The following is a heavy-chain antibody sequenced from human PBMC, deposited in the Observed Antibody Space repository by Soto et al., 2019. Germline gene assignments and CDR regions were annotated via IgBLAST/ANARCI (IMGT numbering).Heavy chain of an antibody. CDR3: ARAGAYSFVYATY. D-gene: IGHD5-18*01. CDR2: ISDYSGNT. Sequence: ASVKVSCKTSGYTFTSYGITWVRQAPGQGLEWMGWISDYSGNTNYAQKLQGRVTMTTDTSTKTAYMELRSLSSDDTAVYYCARAGAYSFVYATYWGQGTLVTVSS. CDR1: GYTFTSYG. V-gene: IGHV1-18*01. J-gene: IGHJ4*02.